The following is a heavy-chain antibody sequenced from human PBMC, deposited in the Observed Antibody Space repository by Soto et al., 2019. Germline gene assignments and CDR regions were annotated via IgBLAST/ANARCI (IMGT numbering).Heavy chain of an antibody. CDR2: ISISGTII. CDR1: GFIFSDYE. Sequence: GGSLRLSCEGSGFIFSDYEMNWVRQVPGKGLEWISYISISGTIIHYADSVKGRFTISRGNAKNSVYLQMNSLRVEDTAIYYCEREGGFDWFYPWGQGTLVTVSS. CDR3: EREGGFDWFYP. J-gene: IGHJ5*02. V-gene: IGHV3-48*03.